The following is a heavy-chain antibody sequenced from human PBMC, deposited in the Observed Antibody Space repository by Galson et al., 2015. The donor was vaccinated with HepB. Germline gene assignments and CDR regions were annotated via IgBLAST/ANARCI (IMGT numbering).Heavy chain of an antibody. CDR1: GFTFSSCG. CDR3: ARNRRPYCGGDCYLYY. V-gene: IGHV3-33*08. CDR2: IWYDGSNK. J-gene: IGHJ4*02. D-gene: IGHD2-21*02. Sequence: SLRLSCAASGFTFSSCGMHWVRQAPGKGLEWVAVIWYDGSNKYYADSVKGRFTISRDNSKNTLYLQMNCLRAEDTAVYYCARNRRPYCGGDCYLYYWGQGTLVTVSS.